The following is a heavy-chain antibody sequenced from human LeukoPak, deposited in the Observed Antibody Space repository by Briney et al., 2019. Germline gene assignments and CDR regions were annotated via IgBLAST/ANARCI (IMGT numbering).Heavy chain of an antibody. CDR1: GGTFSSYA. Sequence: ASVKVSCKASGGTFSSYAISWVRQAPGQGLEWMGGIIPIFGTANYAQKFQGRVTITADESTSTAYMELSSLRSEDTAVYYCARDPPGDCSSTSCPGASYYYYGMGVWGQGTTVTVSS. D-gene: IGHD2-2*01. J-gene: IGHJ6*02. CDR3: ARDPPGDCSSTSCPGASYYYYGMGV. V-gene: IGHV1-69*13. CDR2: IIPIFGTA.